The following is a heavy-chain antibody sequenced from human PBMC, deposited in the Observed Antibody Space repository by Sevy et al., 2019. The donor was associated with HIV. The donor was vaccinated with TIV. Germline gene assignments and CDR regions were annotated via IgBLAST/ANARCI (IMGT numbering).Heavy chain of an antibody. Sequence: SETLSLTCAVSGAAVSGYFWSWVRQPPGKGLEWLGYIYDGGTTNYNPSLDSRLTISVDTSKNQFSLKLSSVTVADTAVYYCARGLQLWLGHFDYWGQGTLVTVSS. CDR2: IYDGGTT. V-gene: IGHV4-59*02. D-gene: IGHD5-18*01. CDR1: GAAVSGYF. J-gene: IGHJ4*02. CDR3: ARGLQLWLGHFDY.